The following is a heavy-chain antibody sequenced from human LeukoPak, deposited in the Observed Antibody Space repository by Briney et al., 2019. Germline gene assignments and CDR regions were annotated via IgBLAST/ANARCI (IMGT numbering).Heavy chain of an antibody. CDR3: ARAWIAVAGPGTSDY. Sequence: GAPVQLCCKASGYTFISHGINWVRQAPGQGLEWMGWISPHNGNTNYAHKLQGRVTMTTDTSTSTAYMEVRSLRSDDTAVYYCARAWIAVAGPGTSDYWGQGTLVMVSS. CDR2: ISPHNGNT. D-gene: IGHD6-19*01. J-gene: IGHJ4*02. V-gene: IGHV1-18*01. CDR1: GYTFISHG.